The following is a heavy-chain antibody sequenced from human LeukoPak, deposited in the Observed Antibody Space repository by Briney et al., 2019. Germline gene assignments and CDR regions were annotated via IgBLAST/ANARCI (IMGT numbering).Heavy chain of an antibody. Sequence: SETLSLTCAVYGGSFSGYYWSWIRQPPGKGLEWIGEINHSGSTNYNPSLKSRVTISVDTSKNQFSLKLSSVTAADTAVYYCARHAIYYDILTGYAAFDIWGQGTMVTVSS. V-gene: IGHV4-34*01. CDR3: ARHAIYYDILTGYAAFDI. J-gene: IGHJ3*02. CDR2: INHSGST. CDR1: GGSFSGYY. D-gene: IGHD3-9*01.